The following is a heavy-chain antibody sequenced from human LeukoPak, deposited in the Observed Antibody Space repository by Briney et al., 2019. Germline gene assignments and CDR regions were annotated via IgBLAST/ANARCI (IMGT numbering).Heavy chain of an antibody. D-gene: IGHD2-15*01. J-gene: IGHJ4*02. CDR3: ARGDKFSGDY. CDR2: INQDGSEK. Sequence: PGGSLRLSCAASGFSFSSYWMSWVRQAPGKGLEWVANINQDGSEKYYVDSVKGRFTVSRDNAKNSLYVQMNSLRAEDTAVYYCARGDKFSGDYWGQGTLVTVSS. V-gene: IGHV3-7*04. CDR1: GFSFSSYW.